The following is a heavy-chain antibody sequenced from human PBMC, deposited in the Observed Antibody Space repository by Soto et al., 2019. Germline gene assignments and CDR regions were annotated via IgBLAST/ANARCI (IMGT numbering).Heavy chain of an antibody. J-gene: IGHJ4*02. CDR2: ISYYGSNK. Sequence: QVQLVESGGGVVQPGRSLRLSCAASGFTFSSYGMHWVRQAPGKGLEWVAVISYYGSNKYYADSVKGRFTISRDNSKNTLYLQMNSLRAEDTAVYYCAPWFGAFDYWGQGTLVTVSS. CDR3: APWFGAFDY. CDR1: GFTFSSYG. D-gene: IGHD3-10*01. V-gene: IGHV3-30*03.